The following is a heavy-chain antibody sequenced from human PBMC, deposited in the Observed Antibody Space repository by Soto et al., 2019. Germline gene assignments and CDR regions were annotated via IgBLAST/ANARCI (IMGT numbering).Heavy chain of an antibody. V-gene: IGHV1-69*04. Sequence: SVKVSCKASGGTFSSYTISWVRQAPGQGLEWMGRIIPILGIANYAQKFQGRVTITADKSTSTAYMELSSLRSEDTAVYYCARDRVAAVAVPYFDYWGQGTLVTVSS. CDR3: ARDRVAAVAVPYFDY. J-gene: IGHJ4*02. D-gene: IGHD6-19*01. CDR2: IIPILGIA. CDR1: GGTFSSYT.